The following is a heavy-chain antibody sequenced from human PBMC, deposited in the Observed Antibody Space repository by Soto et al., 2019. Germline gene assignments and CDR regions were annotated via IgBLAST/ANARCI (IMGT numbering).Heavy chain of an antibody. Sequence: ESGPTLVNPTQTLTLTCTFSGFSLATSGVGVGWIRQSPGKALEWLALVYWNHDKRYNSSLKTRLTISKDTSKNQVVLTMADMDPVDTATYFCVHEYSSSNWMDPWGQGTLVTVSS. V-gene: IGHV2-5*01. D-gene: IGHD2-21*01. J-gene: IGHJ5*02. CDR2: VYWNHDK. CDR1: GFSLATSGVG. CDR3: VHEYSSSNWMDP.